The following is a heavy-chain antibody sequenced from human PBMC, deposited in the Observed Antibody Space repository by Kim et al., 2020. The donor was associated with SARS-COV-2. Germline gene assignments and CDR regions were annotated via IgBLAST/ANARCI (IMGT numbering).Heavy chain of an antibody. V-gene: IGHV3-30*18. CDR3: AKGLVMKEPGTLDY. J-gene: IGHJ4*02. CDR1: GFTFSSYG. D-gene: IGHD3-16*02. CDR2: ISYDGSNK. Sequence: GGSLRLSCAASGFTFSSYGMHWVRQAPGKGLEWVAVISYDGSNKYYADSVKGRFTISRDNSKNTLYLQMNSLRAEDTAVYYCAKGLVMKEPGTLDYWGQG.